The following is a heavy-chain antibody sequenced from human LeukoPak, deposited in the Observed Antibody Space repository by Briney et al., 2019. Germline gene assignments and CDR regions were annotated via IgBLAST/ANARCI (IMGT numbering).Heavy chain of an antibody. D-gene: IGHD6-19*01. Sequence: GRSLRLSCAASGFTFSSYAMHWVRQAPGKGLEWVAVISYDGSNKYYADSVKGRFTISRDNSKNTLYLQMNSLRAEDTAVYYCARIAVAGTYFDYWGQGTLVTVSS. V-gene: IGHV3-30-3*01. CDR1: GFTFSSYA. CDR3: ARIAVAGTYFDY. CDR2: ISYDGSNK. J-gene: IGHJ4*02.